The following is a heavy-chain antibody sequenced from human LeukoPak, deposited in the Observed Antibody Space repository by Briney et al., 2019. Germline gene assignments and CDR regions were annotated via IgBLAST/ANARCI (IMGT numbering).Heavy chain of an antibody. V-gene: IGHV3-48*03. CDR1: GFPFSYYE. J-gene: IGHJ5*02. CDR3: ARKFGTNSPINNWFDP. D-gene: IGHD4/OR15-4a*01. Sequence: PGGSLRLSCAASGFPFSYYEMLWVRQAPGKGLEWVSYVSSSGGTTYYADSVKGRFTISKDNAKNSLYLQMNSLRAEDTAVYYCARKFGTNSPINNWFDPWGQGTLVTVSS. CDR2: VSSSGGTT.